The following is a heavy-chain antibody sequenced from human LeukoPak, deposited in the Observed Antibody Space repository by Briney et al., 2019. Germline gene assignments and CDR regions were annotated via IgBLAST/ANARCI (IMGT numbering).Heavy chain of an antibody. CDR1: GFTFSSYA. CDR3: AKDEGYCTNGVCYKGPFHL. CDR2: ISGSGGST. J-gene: IGHJ3*01. D-gene: IGHD2-8*01. Sequence: GGSLRLSCAASGFTFSSYAMSWVRQAPGKGLDWVSAISGSGGSTYYADSVKGRFTISRDNSKNTLYLQMNSLRAEDTGVYYCAKDEGYCTNGVCYKGPFHLWGQRTMVTVSS. V-gene: IGHV3-23*01.